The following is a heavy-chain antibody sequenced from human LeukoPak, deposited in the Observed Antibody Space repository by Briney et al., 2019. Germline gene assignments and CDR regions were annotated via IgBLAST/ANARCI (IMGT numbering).Heavy chain of an antibody. Sequence: GSLRLSCAASGFGFTAAWMSWVRQAPGKGPEWVGRIKSKGGGETTDYAAPVKGRFTISRDDSKNTLYLHMDGLKTEDTAVYYCAWQTKFDFWRMDYWGLGTLVTVSS. V-gene: IGHV3-15*01. CDR2: IKSKGGGETT. J-gene: IGHJ4*02. CDR3: AWQTKFDFWRMDY. CDR1: GFGFTAAW. D-gene: IGHD3-3*01.